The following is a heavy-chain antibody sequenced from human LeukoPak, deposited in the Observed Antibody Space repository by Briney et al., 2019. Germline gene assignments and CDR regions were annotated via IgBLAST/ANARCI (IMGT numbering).Heavy chain of an antibody. V-gene: IGHV4-4*07. CDR2: FYTSGNT. Sequence: PETLSLTCTVSGGSISIYYWSWVRQPAGKGLEWIGRFYTSGNTNYNPALKSRVTMSVDTSKNQFSLKLSSVTAADTAVYYCARDRTEITVRGSHNWFDPWGQGTLVTVSS. CDR3: ARDRTEITVRGSHNWFDP. D-gene: IGHD4-11*01. J-gene: IGHJ5*02. CDR1: GGSISIYY.